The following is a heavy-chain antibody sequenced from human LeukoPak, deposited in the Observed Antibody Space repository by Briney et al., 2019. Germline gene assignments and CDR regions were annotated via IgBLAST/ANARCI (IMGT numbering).Heavy chain of an antibody. D-gene: IGHD3-3*01. CDR3: TRAITIFGVGLFYMDV. CDR2: IRSKANSYAT. V-gene: IGHV3-73*01. CDR1: GFTFSGSA. Sequence: GGSLKLSCAASGFTFSGSAMHWVRQASGKGLEWVGCIRSKANSYATAYAASVKGRFTISRDDSKNTAYLQMNSLKTEDTAVYYCTRAITIFGVGLFYMDVWGKGTTVTVSS. J-gene: IGHJ6*03.